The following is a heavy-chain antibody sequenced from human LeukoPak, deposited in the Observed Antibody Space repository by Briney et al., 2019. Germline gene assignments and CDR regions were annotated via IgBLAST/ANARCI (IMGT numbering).Heavy chain of an antibody. J-gene: IGHJ4*02. Sequence: ASVKVSCKASGYTFTSYYMHWVRRAPGQGLEWMGIINPSGGSTSYAQKFQGRVTMTRDTSTSTVYMELSSLRSEDTAVYYCARDLGYCTNGVCYTSWYFDYWGQGTLVTVSS. CDR1: GYTFTSYY. D-gene: IGHD2-8*01. CDR3: ARDLGYCTNGVCYTSWYFDY. V-gene: IGHV1-46*01. CDR2: INPSGGST.